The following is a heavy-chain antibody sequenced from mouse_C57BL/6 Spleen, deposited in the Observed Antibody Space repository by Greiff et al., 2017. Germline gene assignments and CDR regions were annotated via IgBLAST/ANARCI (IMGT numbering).Heavy chain of an antibody. D-gene: IGHD4-1*01. CDR1: GYTFTSYW. V-gene: IGHV1-50*01. J-gene: IGHJ4*01. CDR2: IDPSDSYT. CDR3: ARLGRREADAMDY. Sequence: VQLQQPGAELVKPGASVKLSCKASGYTFTSYWMQWVKQRPGQGLEWIGEIDPSDSYTNYNQKFKGKATLTVDTSSSTAYMQLSSLTSEDSAVYYCARLGRREADAMDYWGQGTSVTVSS.